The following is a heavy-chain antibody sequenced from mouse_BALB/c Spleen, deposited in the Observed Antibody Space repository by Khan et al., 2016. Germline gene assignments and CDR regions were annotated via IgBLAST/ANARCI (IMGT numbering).Heavy chain of an antibody. CDR2: IIYSGST. Sequence: EVQLQESGPGLMKPSQSLSLTCTVTGYSITSDYAWNWIRQFPGNKLEWMGYIIYSGSTTYTPSLKSRISITRDTSKNQFFLQLNSVTIEDTATYYCASGGPNYAMDYWGQGTSVTVSS. CDR3: ASGGPNYAMDY. CDR1: GYSITSDYA. V-gene: IGHV3-2*02. D-gene: IGHD1-1*02. J-gene: IGHJ4*01.